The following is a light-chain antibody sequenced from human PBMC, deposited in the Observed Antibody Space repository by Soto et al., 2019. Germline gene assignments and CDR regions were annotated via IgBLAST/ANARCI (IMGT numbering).Light chain of an antibody. J-gene: IGLJ1*01. CDR1: SSDVGGYNY. CDR2: EVS. V-gene: IGLV2-8*01. Sequence: QSVLTQPPSASGSPGQSVTISCTGTSSDVGGYNYVSWYQQHPGKAPKLMIYEVSKRPSGVPDRFSGSKSGYSASLAISGLQAEDEADYYCQSYDSSPSRVFGTGTKVTVL. CDR3: QSYDSSPSRV.